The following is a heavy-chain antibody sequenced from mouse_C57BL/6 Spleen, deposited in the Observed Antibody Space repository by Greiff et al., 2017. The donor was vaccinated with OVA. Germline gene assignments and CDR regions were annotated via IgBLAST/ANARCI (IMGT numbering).Heavy chain of an antibody. V-gene: IGHV5-15*04. CDR1: GFTFSDYG. J-gene: IGHJ4*01. Sequence: EVQLVESGGGLVQPGGSLKLSCAASGFTFSDYGMAWVRQAPRKGPEWVAFISNLAYSIYYADTVTGRFTISRENAKNTLYLEMSSLRSEDTAMYYCARRGITTGYAMDYWGQGTSVTVSS. D-gene: IGHD1-1*01. CDR3: ARRGITTGYAMDY. CDR2: ISNLAYSI.